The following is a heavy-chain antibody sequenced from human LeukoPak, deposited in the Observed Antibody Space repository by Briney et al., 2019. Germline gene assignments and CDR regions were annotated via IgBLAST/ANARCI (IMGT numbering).Heavy chain of an antibody. CDR3: ARDIRAVGVTLYFDY. V-gene: IGHV3-11*01. D-gene: IGHD1-26*01. J-gene: IGHJ4*02. Sequence: GGSLRLSCAASGFTFSDYYMSWIRQAPGMGLEWLSYISGGGDDIHYADSVKGRFTISRDNAKNSLYLQMNSQRAEDTAMYYCARDIRAVGVTLYFDYWGQGILVTVSS. CDR1: GFTFSDYY. CDR2: ISGGGDDI.